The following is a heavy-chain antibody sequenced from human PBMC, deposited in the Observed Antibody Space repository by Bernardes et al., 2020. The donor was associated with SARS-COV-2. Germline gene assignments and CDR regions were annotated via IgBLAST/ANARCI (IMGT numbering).Heavy chain of an antibody. CDR3: ARDPGYGDAYQCDY. Sequence: VSLQVFCKASGYTFTGYYMHWVRQAPGQGLEWMGWINPNSGGTTYAQKFQGWVTMTRDTSISTAYMELSRLRSDDTAVYYCARDPGYGDAYQCDYWGQGTLVTVSS. D-gene: IGHD4-17*01. CDR1: GYTFTGYY. V-gene: IGHV1-2*04. CDR2: INPNSGGT. J-gene: IGHJ4*02.